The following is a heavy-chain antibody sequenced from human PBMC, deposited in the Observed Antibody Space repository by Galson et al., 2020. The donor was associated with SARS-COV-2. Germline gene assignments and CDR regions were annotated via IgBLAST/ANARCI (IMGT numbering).Heavy chain of an antibody. V-gene: IGHV3-30-3*01. CDR2: ISYDGSNK. J-gene: IGHJ6*02. Sequence: TGGSLRLSCAASGFTFSSYAMHWVRQAPGKGLEWVAVISYDGSNKYYADSVKGRFTISRDNSKNTLYLQMNSLRAEDTAVYYCARIPMITFGGVIDPGYYGMDVWGQGTTVTVSS. D-gene: IGHD3-16*02. CDR3: ARIPMITFGGVIDPGYYGMDV. CDR1: GFTFSSYA.